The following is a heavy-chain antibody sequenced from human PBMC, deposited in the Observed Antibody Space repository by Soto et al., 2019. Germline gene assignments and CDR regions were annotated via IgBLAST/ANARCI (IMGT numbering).Heavy chain of an antibody. CDR1: RYSISSGYY. Sequence: KPSETLSLTCAVSRYSISSGYYWGWIRQPPGKGLEWIGSIYHSGSTYYNPSLKSRVTISLDTSKNQFSLKLSSVTVADTAVYYCARGEWELFDFDYWGQGSLVTVSS. J-gene: IGHJ4*02. D-gene: IGHD1-26*01. V-gene: IGHV4-38-2*01. CDR2: IYHSGST. CDR3: ARGEWELFDFDY.